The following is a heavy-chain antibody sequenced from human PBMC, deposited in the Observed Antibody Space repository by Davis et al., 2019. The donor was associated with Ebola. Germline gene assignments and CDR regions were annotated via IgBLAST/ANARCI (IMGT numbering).Heavy chain of an antibody. V-gene: IGHV4-39*01. CDR3: ARSYGAAPFDY. J-gene: IGHJ4*02. CDR1: GGSISSSSYY. D-gene: IGHD4/OR15-4a*01. CDR2: IYDSGST. Sequence: MPSETLSLTCTVSGGSISSSSYYWGWIRQPPGKGLEWIGSIYDSGSTYYNPSLKSRVTISVDTSKNQFSLKLSSVTAADTAVFYCARSYGAAPFDYWGQGTLVTVSS.